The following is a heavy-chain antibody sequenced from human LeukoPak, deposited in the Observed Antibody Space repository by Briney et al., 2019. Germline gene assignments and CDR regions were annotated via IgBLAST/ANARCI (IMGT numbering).Heavy chain of an antibody. V-gene: IGHV1-58*01. Sequence: SVRVSCKASGFSFTNSAVQWVRQARGQRLEWIGWIVVGSGNTNYAQKFQERVTITRDRSTSTAYLELSSLRSEDTAVYYCAADSRQLQPHDAFDIWGQGTMVTVSS. J-gene: IGHJ3*02. CDR1: GFSFTNSA. D-gene: IGHD1-1*01. CDR2: IVVGSGNT. CDR3: AADSRQLQPHDAFDI.